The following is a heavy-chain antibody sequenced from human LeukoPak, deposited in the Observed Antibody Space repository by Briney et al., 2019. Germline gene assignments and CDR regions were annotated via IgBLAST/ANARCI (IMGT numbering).Heavy chain of an antibody. Sequence: GGSPRLSCAASGFTFSSYAMSWVRQAPAKGLEWVSAISGSGGSTYYADSVKGRFTISRDNSKKTLYLQMNSLRAEDTAVYYCAPGPCSSSTCYAAEGYWGQGTLVTVSS. V-gene: IGHV3-23*01. CDR1: GFTFSSYA. CDR3: APGPCSSSTCYAAEGY. D-gene: IGHD2-2*01. J-gene: IGHJ4*02. CDR2: ISGSGGST.